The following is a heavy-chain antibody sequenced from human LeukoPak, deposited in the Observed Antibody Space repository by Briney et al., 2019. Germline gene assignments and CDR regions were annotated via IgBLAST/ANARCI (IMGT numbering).Heavy chain of an antibody. CDR1: GLTFSSYE. V-gene: IGHV3-23*01. CDR2: ISGSGGST. J-gene: IGHJ6*02. D-gene: IGHD6-19*01. Sequence: GGSLRLSCAASGLTFSSYEMNWVRQAPGKGLEWVSAISGSGGSTYYADSVKGRFTISRDTSKSTLYLQMNSLRAEDTAVYYCAKNFSSGLYYGMDVWGRGTTVTVSS. CDR3: AKNFSSGLYYGMDV.